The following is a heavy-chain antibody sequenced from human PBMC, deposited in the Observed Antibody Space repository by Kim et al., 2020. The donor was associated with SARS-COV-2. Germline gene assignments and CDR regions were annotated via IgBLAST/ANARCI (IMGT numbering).Heavy chain of an antibody. CDR3: ASSRSYGDPFDY. CDR2: ISSSSSYI. D-gene: IGHD4-17*01. V-gene: IGHV3-21*01. Sequence: GGSLRLSCAASGFTFSSYSMNWVRQAPGKGLEWVSSISSSSSYIYYADSVKGRFTISRDNAKNSLYLQMNSLRAEDTAVYYCASSRSYGDPFDYWGQGTLVTVSS. CDR1: GFTFSSYS. J-gene: IGHJ4*02.